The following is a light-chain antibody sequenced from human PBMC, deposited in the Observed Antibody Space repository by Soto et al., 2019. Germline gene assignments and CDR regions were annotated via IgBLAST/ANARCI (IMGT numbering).Light chain of an antibody. CDR2: DAS. Sequence: EIVLAQSPATLSLSPWERATLSCRASQSVSIYLAWYQQKPGQAPRLLIYDASNRATGIPARFSGSGSGTDFTLTISSLEPEDFAVYYCQQRSNWPPKITFGQGTKVDIK. J-gene: IGKJ1*01. CDR3: QQRSNWPPKIT. CDR1: QSVSIY. V-gene: IGKV3-11*01.